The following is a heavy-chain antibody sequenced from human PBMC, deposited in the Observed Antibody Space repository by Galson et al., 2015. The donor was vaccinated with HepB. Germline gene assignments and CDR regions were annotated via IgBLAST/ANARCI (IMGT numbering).Heavy chain of an antibody. Sequence: SLRLSCAASGFTFSSYWMSWVRQAPGKGLEWVANIEQDGSEKYYVDSVKGRFTISRDNAKNSLHLQMNSLRAEDTAVYYCARDLWESDYYDSSGYYYRSWFDPWGQGTLVTVSS. J-gene: IGHJ5*02. CDR3: ARDLWESDYYDSSGYYYRSWFDP. CDR1: GFTFSSYW. D-gene: IGHD3-22*01. CDR2: IEQDGSEK. V-gene: IGHV3-7*03.